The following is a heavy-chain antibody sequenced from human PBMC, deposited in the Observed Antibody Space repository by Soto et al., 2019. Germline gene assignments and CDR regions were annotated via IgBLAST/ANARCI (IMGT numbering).Heavy chain of an antibody. Sequence: GGSLRLSCAASGFTFSSYAMSWVRQAPGKGLEWVSAISGSGGSTYYTDSVKGRFTISRDNSKNTLYLQMNSLRAEDTAVYYCAKDLQSADSGYDWGAFDIWGQGTMVTVSS. CDR1: GFTFSSYA. D-gene: IGHD5-12*01. CDR2: ISGSGGST. CDR3: AKDLQSADSGYDWGAFDI. V-gene: IGHV3-23*01. J-gene: IGHJ3*02.